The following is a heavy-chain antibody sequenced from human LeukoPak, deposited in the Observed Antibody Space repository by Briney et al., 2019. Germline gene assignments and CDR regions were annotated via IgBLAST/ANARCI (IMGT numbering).Heavy chain of an antibody. CDR2: SMASFGTA. J-gene: IGHJ6*03. V-gene: IGHV1-69*05. Sequence: SVKLSCKASGGTVSSYAISWERQAPGQRLEWRGGSMASFGTANYAQKFQGRVTITTDESTSPAYMELSSLRSEDTAVYYCARVPGIAARPVSDYYYYYMDVWGKGTTVTVSS. CDR3: ARVPGIAARPVSDYYYYYMDV. CDR1: GGTVSSYA. D-gene: IGHD6-6*01.